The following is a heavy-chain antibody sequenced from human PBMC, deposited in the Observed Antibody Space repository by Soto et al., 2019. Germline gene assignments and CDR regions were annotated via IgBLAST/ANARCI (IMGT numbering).Heavy chain of an antibody. D-gene: IGHD6-13*01. CDR2: INPSGGST. V-gene: IGHV1-46*01. CDR1: GYTFTSYY. CDR3: ASLTSSIAAAGKSIWFDP. Sequence: GASVKVCCKASGYTFTSYYMHWVRQAPGQGLEWMGIINPSGGSTSYAQKFQGRVTMTRDTSTSTVYMELSSLRSEDTAVYYCASLTSSIAAAGKSIWFDPWGQGTLVTVSS. J-gene: IGHJ5*02.